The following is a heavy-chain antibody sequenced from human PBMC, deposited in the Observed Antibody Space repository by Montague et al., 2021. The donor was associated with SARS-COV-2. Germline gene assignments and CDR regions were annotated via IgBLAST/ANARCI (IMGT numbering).Heavy chain of an antibody. CDR2: ISGSGSKT. V-gene: IGHV3-11*04. D-gene: IGHD4-17*01. CDR1: GFIFSDYY. J-gene: IGHJ4*02. CDR3: ASELADYGDFDY. Sequence: SLRLSCAASGFIFSDYYMTWIRQAPGKGLEWVSHISGSGSKTYYAESVKGRFTISRDNSKNTLYLQMNSLRAEDTAVYYCASELADYGDFDYWGQGTLVTVSS.